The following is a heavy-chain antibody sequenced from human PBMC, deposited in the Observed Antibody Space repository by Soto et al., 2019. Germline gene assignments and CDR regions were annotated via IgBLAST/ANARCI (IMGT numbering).Heavy chain of an antibody. CDR2: IFYSGST. CDR3: ARVGSSGWSPDY. D-gene: IGHD6-19*01. J-gene: IGHJ4*02. V-gene: IGHV4-59*11. CDR1: GGSISGHY. Sequence: TSDTLSLTCSVSGGSISGHYWTWIRQSPGKGLEWIGYIFYSGSTNYNPSLKSRVTISVDTSKNQFSLKMSSVTAADTAVYYCARVGSSGWSPDYWGRGTLVTVSS.